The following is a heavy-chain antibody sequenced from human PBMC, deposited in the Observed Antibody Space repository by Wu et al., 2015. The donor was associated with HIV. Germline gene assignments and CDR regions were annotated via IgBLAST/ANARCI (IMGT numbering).Heavy chain of an antibody. V-gene: IGHV1-18*01. CDR2: ISANNGDT. CDR3: AREGVDAFHP. J-gene: IGHJ5*02. CDR1: GYSFTHYG. Sequence: QVHLVQSGVEVKKPGASVKVSCKASGYSFTHYGIAWVRQAPGQGLEWMGWISANNGDTSYAQKFQGRVTVTTDTSTTTSYMELRSLKSDDTAIYYCAREGVDAFHPWGQGTLVTVSS. D-gene: IGHD5-12*01.